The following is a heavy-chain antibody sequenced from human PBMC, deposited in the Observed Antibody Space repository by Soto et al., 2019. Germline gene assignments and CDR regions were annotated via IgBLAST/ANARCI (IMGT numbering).Heavy chain of an antibody. J-gene: IGHJ6*02. CDR1: GFTFSNYG. V-gene: IGHV3-33*03. CDR3: AKDEVSRKYYGHSLDV. Sequence: QVQLVESGGGLVQPGRSLRLSGVVSGFTFSNYGMHGVRQAPGKGLEWVADIWYDGSGQRYAGSVQGRFTISRDNSKNTLYLQINSLRVEDTAVYYCAKDEVSRKYYGHSLDVWGQGTTVTVSS. D-gene: IGHD4-17*01. CDR2: IWYDGSGQ.